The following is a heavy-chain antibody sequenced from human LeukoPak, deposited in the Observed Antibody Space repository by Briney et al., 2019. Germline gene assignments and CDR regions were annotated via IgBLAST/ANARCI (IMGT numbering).Heavy chain of an antibody. J-gene: IGHJ4*02. Sequence: LSLTCTVSGGSISTHYWSWIRQPPGKGLEWVAVISYDGSNKYYADSVKGRFTISRDNSKNTLYLQMNSLRAEDTAVYYCAKGHDYWGQGTLVTVSS. CDR1: GGSISTHY. V-gene: IGHV3-30*18. CDR3: AKGHDY. CDR2: ISYDGSNK.